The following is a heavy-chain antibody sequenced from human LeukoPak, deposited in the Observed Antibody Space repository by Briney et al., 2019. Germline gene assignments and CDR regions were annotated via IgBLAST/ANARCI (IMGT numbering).Heavy chain of an antibody. J-gene: IGHJ4*02. D-gene: IGHD2-2*01. Sequence: GGSLRLSCAASGFIFSTYGIHWVRQAPGKGLEWVSVIYSGGSTYYADSVKGRFTISRDNSKNTLYLQMNSLRAEDTAVYYCARVRSSGYDYWGQGTLVTVSS. CDR2: IYSGGST. CDR1: GFIFSTYG. CDR3: ARVRSSGYDY. V-gene: IGHV3-53*01.